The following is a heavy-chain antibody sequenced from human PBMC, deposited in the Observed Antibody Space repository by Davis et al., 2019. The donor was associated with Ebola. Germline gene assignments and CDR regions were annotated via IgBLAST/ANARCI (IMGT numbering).Heavy chain of an antibody. J-gene: IGHJ4*02. Sequence: PGGSLRLSCAAPGFTFSNHAVSWVRQAPGQGLQWVSTIGGSGDQTFYADSVKGRCTISRDNSKNMLYLQMNSLRAEDTALYYCARRGTNWGFHDYWGQGTLLTVSS. CDR1: GFTFSNHA. V-gene: IGHV3-23*01. CDR2: IGGSGDQT. CDR3: ARRGTNWGFHDY. D-gene: IGHD7-27*01.